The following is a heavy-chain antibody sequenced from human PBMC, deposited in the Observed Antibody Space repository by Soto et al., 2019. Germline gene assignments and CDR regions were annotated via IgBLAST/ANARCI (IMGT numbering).Heavy chain of an antibody. CDR2: INHSGST. Sequence: SETLSLTCAVYGGSFSGYYWSWIRQPPGKGLEWIGEINHSGSTNYNPSLKSRVTISVDTSKNQFSLKLSSVTAADTALYYCARAMDTAMVNFWFDPWGQGTLVTVSS. J-gene: IGHJ5*02. CDR1: GGSFSGYY. D-gene: IGHD5-18*01. CDR3: ARAMDTAMVNFWFDP. V-gene: IGHV4-34*01.